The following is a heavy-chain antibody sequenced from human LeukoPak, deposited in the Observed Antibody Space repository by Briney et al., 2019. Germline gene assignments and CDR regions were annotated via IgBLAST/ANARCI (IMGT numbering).Heavy chain of an antibody. CDR1: GFTFSSYG. Sequence: GGSLRLSCAASGFTFSSYGMHWVRQAPGKGLEWVAVIWYGGSNKYYADSVKGRFTISRDNSKNTLYLQMNSLRAEDTAVYYCARGPFYYDSSGYYPSWGQGTLVTVSS. V-gene: IGHV3-33*01. CDR3: ARGPFYYDSSGYYPS. J-gene: IGHJ4*02. CDR2: IWYGGSNK. D-gene: IGHD3-22*01.